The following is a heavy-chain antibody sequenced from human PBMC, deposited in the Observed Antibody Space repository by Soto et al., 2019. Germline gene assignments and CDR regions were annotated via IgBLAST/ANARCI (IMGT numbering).Heavy chain of an antibody. CDR3: VGGPNHDFFDY. CDR2: ISYSGST. J-gene: IGHJ4*02. CDR1: GGSISSGGYY. Sequence: QVQLQESGPGLVQPSQTLSLTCTVSGGSISSGGYYWTWIRQHPGKGLEWIGYISYSGSTYYNPSLKSRVTISVDTSNNQFSLKLSSATAADTAVYYCVGGPNHDFFDYWGQGTLVTVSS. D-gene: IGHD3-10*01. V-gene: IGHV4-31*03.